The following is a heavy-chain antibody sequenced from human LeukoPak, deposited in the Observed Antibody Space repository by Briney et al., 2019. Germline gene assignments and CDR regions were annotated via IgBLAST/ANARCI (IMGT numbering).Heavy chain of an antibody. Sequence: SETLSLTCAVYGGSFSGYYWSWIRQPPGKGLEWIGEINHFGSTNYNPSLKSRVTISGDTSKKQFSLKVNSVTAADTAVYYCARGYRAPQTFYSYHFFDYWAQGTLVTVSS. CDR1: GGSFSGYY. D-gene: IGHD5-18*01. J-gene: IGHJ4*02. CDR2: INHFGST. V-gene: IGHV4-34*01. CDR3: ARGYRAPQTFYSYHFFDY.